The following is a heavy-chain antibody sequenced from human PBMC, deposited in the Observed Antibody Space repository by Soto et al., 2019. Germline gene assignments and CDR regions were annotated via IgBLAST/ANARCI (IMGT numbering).Heavy chain of an antibody. CDR2: MNPNSGNT. Sequence: ASVKVSCKASGYTFTSYDINWVRQATGQGLEWMGWMNPNSGNTGYEQKFQGRVTMTRNTSISTAYMELSSLRSEDTAVYYCARQARELRYFDSHPIDDYWGQGTLVTVSS. D-gene: IGHD3-9*01. CDR1: GYTFTSYD. V-gene: IGHV1-8*01. CDR3: ARQARELRYFDSHPIDDY. J-gene: IGHJ4*02.